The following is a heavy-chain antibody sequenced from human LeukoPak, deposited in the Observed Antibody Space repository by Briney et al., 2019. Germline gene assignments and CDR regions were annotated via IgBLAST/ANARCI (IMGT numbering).Heavy chain of an antibody. CDR3: AGDGLDYYYDSSGYYPFDY. V-gene: IGHV4-39*07. Sequence: SETLSLTCTVSGGSISNPNYYWGWIRQPPGKGLEWIGTIYYSGSTYYNPSLKSRVTLSVDTSKNQFSLKLSSVTAADTAVYYCAGDGLDYYYDSSGYYPFDYWGQGTLVTVSS. CDR1: GGSISNPNYY. D-gene: IGHD3-22*01. CDR2: IYYSGST. J-gene: IGHJ4*02.